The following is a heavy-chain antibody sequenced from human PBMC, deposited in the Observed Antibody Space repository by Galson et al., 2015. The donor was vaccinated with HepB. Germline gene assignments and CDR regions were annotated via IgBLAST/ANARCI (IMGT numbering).Heavy chain of an antibody. Sequence: SVKVSCKVSGYTLTELSMHWVRQAPGKGLEWMGGFDPEDGETIYAQKFQGRVTMTEDTSTDTAYMELSSLRSEDTAVYYCATRAVLRFLEWFPFDYYYMDVWGKGTTVTVSS. CDR2: FDPEDGET. V-gene: IGHV1-24*01. D-gene: IGHD3-3*01. CDR1: GYTLTELS. J-gene: IGHJ6*03. CDR3: ATRAVLRFLEWFPFDYYYMDV.